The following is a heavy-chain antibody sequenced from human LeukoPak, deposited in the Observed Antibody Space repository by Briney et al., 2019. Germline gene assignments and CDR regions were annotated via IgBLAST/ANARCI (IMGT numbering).Heavy chain of an antibody. D-gene: IGHD4-17*01. V-gene: IGHV4-39*07. CDR1: GGSLCSSSYY. CDR2: IYYSGST. Sequence: PSETLSLTCTVSGGSLCSSSYYWGWIRQPPGKGLGWIGCIYYSGSTYYNPSLKSRVTISVDTSKNQFSLKLSSVTAADTAVYYCARGREMTTVTTLFDYWGQGTLVTVSS. J-gene: IGHJ4*02. CDR3: ARGREMTTVTTLFDY.